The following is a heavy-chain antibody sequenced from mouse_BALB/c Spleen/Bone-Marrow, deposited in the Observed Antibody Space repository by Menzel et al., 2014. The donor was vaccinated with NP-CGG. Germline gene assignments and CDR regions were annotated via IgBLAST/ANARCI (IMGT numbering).Heavy chain of an antibody. Sequence: EVKVEESGGGLVQPGGSLKLSCAASGFTFSSYGMSWVRQTPDKRLELVATINSNGGSTYYPDSVKGRFTISRDNAKNTLYLQKSSLKSEDTAMYYCARDMITTRGFAYWGQGTLVTVSA. J-gene: IGHJ3*01. CDR3: ARDMITTRGFAY. V-gene: IGHV5-6-3*01. CDR2: INSNGGST. CDR1: GFTFSSYG. D-gene: IGHD2-4*01.